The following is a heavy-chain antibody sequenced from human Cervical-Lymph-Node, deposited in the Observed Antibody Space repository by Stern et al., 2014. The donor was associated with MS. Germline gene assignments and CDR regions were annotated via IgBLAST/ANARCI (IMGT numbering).Heavy chain of an antibody. CDR2: IIPMFGTA. CDR1: GVTFSSYA. V-gene: IGHV1-69*01. CDR3: ATSAGELTPEAV. Sequence: VQLVQSGAEVKKPGSSMRVSCKASGVTFSSYAISWVRQAPGQGLEWMGGIIPMFGTANYAQKFQGRVTITADASTSTAYMEVSSLRSDDTAVYYCATSAGELTPEAVWGQGTTVTVFS. D-gene: IGHD1-26*01. J-gene: IGHJ6*02.